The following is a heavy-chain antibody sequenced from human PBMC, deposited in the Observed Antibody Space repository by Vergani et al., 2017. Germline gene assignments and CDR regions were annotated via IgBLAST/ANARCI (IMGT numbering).Heavy chain of an antibody. CDR3: ATEGSIPLVQGVFDY. V-gene: IGHV1-69*06. D-gene: IGHD3-10*01. J-gene: IGHJ4*02. Sequence: QVQLVQSGAEVKKPGSSVKVSCKASGGTFSSYAISWVRQAPGQGLEWMGGIIPIFGTANYAQKFQGRVTITADKSTSTAYMELSSLRSEDTAVYYCATEGSIPLVQGVFDYWGRGTLVTVSS. CDR1: GGTFSSYA. CDR2: IIPIFGTA.